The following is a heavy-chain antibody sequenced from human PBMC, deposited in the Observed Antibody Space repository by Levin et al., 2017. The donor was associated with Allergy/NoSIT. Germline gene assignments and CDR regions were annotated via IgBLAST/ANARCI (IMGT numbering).Heavy chain of an antibody. J-gene: IGHJ3*02. D-gene: IGHD3-10*01. CDR3: ARGHYYGSGSYYNTYAFDI. Sequence: GESLKISCAASGFTVSSNYMSWVRQAPGKGLEWVSVIYSGGSTYYADSVKGRFTISRDNSKNTLYLQMNSLRAEDTAVYYCARGHYYGSGSYYNTYAFDIWGQGTMVTVSS. CDR1: GFTVSSNY. V-gene: IGHV3-53*01. CDR2: IYSGGST.